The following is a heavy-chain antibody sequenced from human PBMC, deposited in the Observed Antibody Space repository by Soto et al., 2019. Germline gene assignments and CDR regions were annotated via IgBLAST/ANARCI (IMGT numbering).Heavy chain of an antibody. J-gene: IGHJ4*02. CDR2: VYYSGST. CDR3: ASSSGWYYFDY. CDR1: GGSISSYY. V-gene: IGHV4-59*01. D-gene: IGHD6-19*01. Sequence: QVQLQESGPGLVKPSETLSLTCTVSGGSISSYYWSWIRQPPGKGLEWIASVYYSGSTNYNPSLKSRVTISMGTSNNQLSLKMSSVTAADAAVYYCASSSGWYYFDYWGQGTLVIVSS.